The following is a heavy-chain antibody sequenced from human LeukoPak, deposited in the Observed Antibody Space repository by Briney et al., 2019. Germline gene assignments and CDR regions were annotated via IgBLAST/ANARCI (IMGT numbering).Heavy chain of an antibody. J-gene: IGHJ4*02. D-gene: IGHD3-10*01. CDR1: GFTFSGSA. V-gene: IGHV3-73*01. CDR2: IRSTANGYAT. CDR3: TGNYYGSGSYADFDY. Sequence: GGSLRLSCAASGFTFSGSALHWVRQASGKGLEWVGRIRSTANGYATAYAASVKGRFSISRDDSKNTAYLQMDSLKTEDTAVYYCTGNYYGSGSYADFDYWGQGTLVTVSS.